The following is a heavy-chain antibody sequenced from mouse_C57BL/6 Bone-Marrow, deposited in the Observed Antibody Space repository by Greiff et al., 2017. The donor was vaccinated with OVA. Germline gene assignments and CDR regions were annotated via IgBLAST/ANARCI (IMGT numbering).Heavy chain of an antibody. V-gene: IGHV1-81*01. CDR2: IYPRSGNT. Sequence: VKLQQSGAELARPGASVKLSCKASGYTFTSYGISWVKQRTGQGLEWIGEIYPRSGNTYYNEKFKGKATLTADKSSSTAYMELRSLTSEDSAVYFCASTVVRNYWGQGTTLTVSS. CDR3: ASTVVRNY. CDR1: GYTFTSYG. D-gene: IGHD1-1*01. J-gene: IGHJ2*01.